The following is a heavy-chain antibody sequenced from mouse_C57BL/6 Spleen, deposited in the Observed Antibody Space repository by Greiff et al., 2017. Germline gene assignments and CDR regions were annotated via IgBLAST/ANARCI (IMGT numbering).Heavy chain of an antibody. CDR3: ARGGGTNYFDY. D-gene: IGHD3-3*01. J-gene: IGHJ2*01. V-gene: IGHV1-69*01. Sequence: VQLQQPGAELVMPGASVKLSCKASGYTFTSYWMHWVKQRPGQGLEWIGEIDPSDSYTNYNQKFKGKTTLTVDKSASTAYMQLSGLTSEDSADYYSARGGGTNYFDYWGQGTTLTVSS. CDR2: IDPSDSYT. CDR1: GYTFTSYW.